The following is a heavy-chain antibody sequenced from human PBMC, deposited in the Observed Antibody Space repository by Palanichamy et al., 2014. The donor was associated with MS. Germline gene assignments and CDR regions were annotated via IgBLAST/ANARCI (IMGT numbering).Heavy chain of an antibody. CDR2: IYYSGST. J-gene: IGHJ1*01. Sequence: QVQLQESGPGLVKPSETLSLTCTVSGGSISSYYWSWIRQPPGKGLEWIGYIYYSGSTNYNPSLKSRVTISVDTSKNQFSLKLSSVTAADTAVYYCARGGSGWSEYFQHWGQGTLVTVSS. D-gene: IGHD6-19*01. V-gene: IGHV4-59*01. CDR3: ARGGSGWSEYFQH. CDR1: GGSISSYY.